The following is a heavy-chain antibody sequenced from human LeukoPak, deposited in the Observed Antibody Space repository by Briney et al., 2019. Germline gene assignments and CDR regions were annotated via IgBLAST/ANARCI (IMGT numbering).Heavy chain of an antibody. J-gene: IGHJ5*02. V-gene: IGHV1-69*13. CDR3: ARDPAHNWNDGVWFDP. CDR2: IIPIFGTA. D-gene: IGHD1-20*01. Sequence: ASVKVSCKASGGTFSSYAISWVRQAPGQGLEWMGGIIPIFGTANYAQKFQGRVTITADESTSTAYMELSSLRSEDTAVYYCARDPAHNWNDGVWFDPWGQGTLVTVSS. CDR1: GGTFSSYA.